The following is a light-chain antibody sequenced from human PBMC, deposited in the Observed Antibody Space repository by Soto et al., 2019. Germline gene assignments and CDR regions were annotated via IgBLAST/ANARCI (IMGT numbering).Light chain of an antibody. CDR1: SSDVGGYNY. Sequence: QSALTQPRSVSGSPGQSVTISCTGTSSDVGGYNYVSWYQQHPGKAPKLMIYDVSKRPSGVPDRFSGSKSGNTTSLTISGLQAEDEADYYCCSYAGTYIVVFCGGTKLTVL. CDR2: DVS. CDR3: CSYAGTYIVV. V-gene: IGLV2-11*01. J-gene: IGLJ2*01.